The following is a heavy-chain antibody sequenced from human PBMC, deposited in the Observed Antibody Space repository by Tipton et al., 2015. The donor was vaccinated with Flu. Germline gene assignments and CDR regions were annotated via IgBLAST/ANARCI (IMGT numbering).Heavy chain of an antibody. V-gene: IGHV4-61*02. CDR1: RGSMSGDNYY. D-gene: IGHD4-17*01. J-gene: IGHJ3*02. CDR3: ATDYAKTDAFDI. Sequence: TLSLTCTVSRGSMSGDNYYWSWVRQPAGKGLEWIGRVFTTGSTNYNLSLQSRVTISVDTSKNQFSLEMTSVTAADTAVYSCATDYAKTDAFDIWCHGTMVTVSS. CDR2: VFTTGST.